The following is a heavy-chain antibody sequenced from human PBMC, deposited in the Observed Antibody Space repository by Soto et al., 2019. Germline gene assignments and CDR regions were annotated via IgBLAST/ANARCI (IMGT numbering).Heavy chain of an antibody. J-gene: IGHJ4*02. CDR1: GGSISGYY. Sequence: PSETLSLTCTVSGGSISGYYWSWIRQFPGKGLEWIGYIHFSGSTDYNPSLKSRVTISVGTSRDQFSLKLTSVTAADTAVYYCARVTESHFSYYDSTGYYYLFDYWGQGTLVTVSS. V-gene: IGHV4-59*01. D-gene: IGHD3-22*01. CDR3: ARVTESHFSYYDSTGYYYLFDY. CDR2: IHFSGST.